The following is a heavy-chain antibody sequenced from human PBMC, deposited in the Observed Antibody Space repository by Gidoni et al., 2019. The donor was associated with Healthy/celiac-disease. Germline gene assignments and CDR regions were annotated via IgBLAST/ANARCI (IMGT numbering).Heavy chain of an antibody. Sequence: GSTYYNPSLKSRVTISVDTSKNQFSLKLSSVTAADTAVYYCARDDELWSSGYWGQGTLVTVSS. V-gene: IGHV4-30-2*04. D-gene: IGHD5-18*01. CDR3: ARDDELWSSGY. J-gene: IGHJ4*02. CDR2: GST.